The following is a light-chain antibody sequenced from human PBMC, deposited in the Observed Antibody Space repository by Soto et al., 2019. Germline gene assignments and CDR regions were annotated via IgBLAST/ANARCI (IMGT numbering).Light chain of an antibody. J-gene: IGKJ4*01. CDR3: QQYNSYPP. CDR2: KAS. CDR1: QSISSW. V-gene: IGKV1-5*03. Sequence: DIQMTQSPSTLSASVGDRVTITCRASQSISSWLAWYQQKPGKAPNLLIYKASSLESGVPSRFSGSGSGTEFTLTISSLQPDDFAPYYCQQYNSYPPFGGGTKVEIK.